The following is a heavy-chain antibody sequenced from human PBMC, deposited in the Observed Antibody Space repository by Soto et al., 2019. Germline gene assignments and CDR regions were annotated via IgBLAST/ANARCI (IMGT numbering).Heavy chain of an antibody. CDR3: AREATLYYDFWSGKPQTGGMDA. V-gene: IGHV5-51*01. J-gene: IGHJ6*02. CDR1: GYSFTSYW. CDR2: IYPGDSDT. Sequence: PGESLKISCKGSGYSFTSYWIGWVRQMPGKGLEWMGIIYPGDSDTRYSPSFQGQVTISADKSISTAYLQWSSLKASDTAMYYCAREATLYYDFWSGKPQTGGMDAWGQGTTVTVSS. D-gene: IGHD3-3*01.